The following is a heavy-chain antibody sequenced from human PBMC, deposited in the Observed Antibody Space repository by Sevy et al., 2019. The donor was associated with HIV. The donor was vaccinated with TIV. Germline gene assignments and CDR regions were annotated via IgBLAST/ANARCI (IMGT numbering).Heavy chain of an antibody. J-gene: IGHJ3*01. CDR2: ISGSGATT. D-gene: IGHD1-26*01. Sequence: GGYLRLSCAASGFTFSSFAMTWVRQAPGKGLEWVSSISGSGATTYYPDSVKGRFTISRDTSKNTLYVQMNSLTAEDTAVYYCAKDTTRLIVRPTPDTFDVWGRGTVVTVSS. V-gene: IGHV3-23*01. CDR3: AKDTTRLIVRPTPDTFDV. CDR1: GFTFSSFA.